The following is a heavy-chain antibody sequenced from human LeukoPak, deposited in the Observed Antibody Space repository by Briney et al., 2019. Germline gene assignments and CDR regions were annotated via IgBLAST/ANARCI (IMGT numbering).Heavy chain of an antibody. V-gene: IGHV3-11*01. D-gene: IGHD1-14*01. CDR3: AGDPRNSGVVY. Sequence: GGSLRLSCAASGFTFSDYAMSWIRQAPGQGLEWVSYISRSGDTIYYADSVKGRFSISRDNAKKSLYPQMNSLRAEDTAVYYCAGDPRNSGVVYWGQGTLVTVSS. J-gene: IGHJ4*02. CDR1: GFTFSDYA. CDR2: ISRSGDTI.